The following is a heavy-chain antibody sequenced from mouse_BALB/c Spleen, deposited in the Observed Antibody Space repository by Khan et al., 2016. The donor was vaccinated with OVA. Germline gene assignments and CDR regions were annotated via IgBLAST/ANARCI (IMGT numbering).Heavy chain of an antibody. Sequence: VQLQLSGAELARPGASVKMSCKTSGYTFTTYTLHWVKQRPGRSLEWIGYINPSNDYTNYNQKFKDKSTLTADKSSSTAYMQLSSLTSEDSAVYYCARSGQLGLRGGFTYWGQGTLVTVSA. CDR2: INPSNDYT. V-gene: IGHV1-4*01. D-gene: IGHD3-2*01. CDR1: GYTFTTYT. CDR3: ARSGQLGLRGGFTY. J-gene: IGHJ3*01.